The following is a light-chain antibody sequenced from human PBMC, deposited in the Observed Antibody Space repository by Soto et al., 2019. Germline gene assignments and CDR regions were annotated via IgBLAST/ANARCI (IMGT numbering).Light chain of an antibody. V-gene: IGKV1-9*01. J-gene: IGKJ1*01. Sequence: DIQLTHSPSFLSASVGDRVTITCRASQGISSYLAWYQQKPGKAPKLLIYAASTLQSGVPSRFSGSGSGTEFTLTISSLQPEDFAVYYCQQYNNWQTFGQGTKVDI. CDR2: AAS. CDR1: QGISSY. CDR3: QQYNNWQT.